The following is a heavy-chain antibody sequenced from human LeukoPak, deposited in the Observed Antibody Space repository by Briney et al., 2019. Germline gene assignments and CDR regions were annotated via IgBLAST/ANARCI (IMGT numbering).Heavy chain of an antibody. J-gene: IGHJ4*02. V-gene: IGHV3-66*01. CDR1: GLAVSSNY. CDR2: IYSGGET. Sequence: PGGSLRLSCAASGLAVSSNYMSWLRQAPGKGLEWVSIIYSGGETYYADSVKGRFTISRGNSKNTLYLQMNSLRAEDTAVYYCARVDTAMDLDYWGQGTLVTVSS. CDR3: ARVDTAMDLDY. D-gene: IGHD5-18*01.